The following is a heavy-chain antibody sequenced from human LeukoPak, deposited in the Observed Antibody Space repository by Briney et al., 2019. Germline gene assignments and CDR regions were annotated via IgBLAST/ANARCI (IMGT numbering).Heavy chain of an antibody. CDR3: ARDPSSDQRDWYFDL. CDR2: INSDGSDI. V-gene: IGHV3-74*01. J-gene: IGHJ2*01. CDR1: AFTFSSNW. D-gene: IGHD6-25*01. Sequence: GGSPRLSCAASAFTFSSNWMHWVRQAPGKGLVWLSRINSDGSDIGYADSVRGRFTISRDNAKNTVYLQMNSLRAEDSAVYYCARDPSSDQRDWYFDLWGRGTLVTVSS.